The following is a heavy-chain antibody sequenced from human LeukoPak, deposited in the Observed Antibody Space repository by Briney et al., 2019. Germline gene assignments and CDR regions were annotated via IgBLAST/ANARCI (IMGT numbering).Heavy chain of an antibody. CDR1: GFTFSSYG. CDR2: IYSGGST. CDR3: ARVPGDLGFFDY. D-gene: IGHD2-21*01. J-gene: IGHJ4*02. V-gene: IGHV3-NL1*01. Sequence: GGSLRLSCAASGFTFSSYGMHWVRQAPGKGLEWVSVIYSGGSTYYADSVKGRFTISRDNSKNTLYLQMNSLRAEDTAVYYCARVPGDLGFFDYWGQGTLVTVSS.